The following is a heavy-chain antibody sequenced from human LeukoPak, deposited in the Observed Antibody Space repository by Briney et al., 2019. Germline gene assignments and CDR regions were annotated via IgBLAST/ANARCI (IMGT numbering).Heavy chain of an antibody. V-gene: IGHV1-8*02. CDR2: SNAGNGNT. D-gene: IGHD6-13*01. CDR3: ARGGGSTWTQRGYFHP. Sequence: ASVKVSCKASGYTFTGYYMHWVRQAPGQGLEWMGWSNAGNGNTKYSQEFQGRVTMTRNTSISTAYMELSSLRSEDTAVYYCARGGGSTWTQRGYFHPWGQGTLVTVSS. J-gene: IGHJ1*01. CDR1: GYTFTGYY.